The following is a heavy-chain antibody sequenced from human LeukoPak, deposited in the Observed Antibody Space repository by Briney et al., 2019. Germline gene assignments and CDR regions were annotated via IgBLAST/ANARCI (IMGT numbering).Heavy chain of an antibody. CDR1: GFTFSSYG. CDR3: ARDCPRTYCGGDFDY. J-gene: IGHJ4*02. D-gene: IGHD2-21*01. Sequence: GSLRLSCAASGFTFSSYGMHWVRQAPGKGLEWVAFIRHDGSNKYYADSVKGRFTISRDNAKNSLYLQMNSLRAEDTAVYYCARDCPRTYCGGDFDYWGQGTLVTVSS. V-gene: IGHV3-30*02. CDR2: IRHDGSNK.